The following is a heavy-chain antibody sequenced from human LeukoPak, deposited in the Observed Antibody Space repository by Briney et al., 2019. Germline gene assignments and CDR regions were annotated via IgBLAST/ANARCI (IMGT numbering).Heavy chain of an antibody. D-gene: IGHD1-26*01. V-gene: IGHV4-39*01. J-gene: IGHJ4*02. Sequence: PSETLSLTCTVSGDSISSSRFYWAWIRQPPGKGLEWIGSILYTGRTFYNPSLKSRVTISVDTSKNQFSLRLGSVTASDTAVYYCARRDVGTTIDYWGQGTLVTVSS. CDR2: ILYTGRT. CDR3: ARRDVGTTIDY. CDR1: GDSISSSRFY.